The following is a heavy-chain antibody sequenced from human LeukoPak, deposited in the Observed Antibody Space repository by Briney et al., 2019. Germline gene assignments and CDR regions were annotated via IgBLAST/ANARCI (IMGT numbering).Heavy chain of an antibody. Sequence: SETVSLTCTVSGGSISNYYWNWIRQPPGKGLEWIATISYSGSTTSYNPSLKSRVTISVDTSKNQFSLKLNSVTAADTAVYYCVRRTSGSYSDYWGQGTLVTVSS. D-gene: IGHD1-26*01. CDR2: ISYSGSTT. V-gene: IGHV4-59*04. J-gene: IGHJ4*02. CDR3: VRRTSGSYSDY. CDR1: GGSISNYY.